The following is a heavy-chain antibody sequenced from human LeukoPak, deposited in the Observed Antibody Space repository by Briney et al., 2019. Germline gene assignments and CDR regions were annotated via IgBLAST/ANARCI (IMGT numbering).Heavy chain of an antibody. CDR3: ARRNTYYYDSSGYYWDY. V-gene: IGHV5-51*01. CDR2: IYPSDSDT. D-gene: IGHD3-22*01. CDR1: GYSFTSYW. Sequence: GESLKISCKGSGYSFTSYWTGWVRQMPGKGLEWMGIIYPSDSDTRYSPSFQGQVTISADKSISTANLQWSSLKASDTAMYYCARRNTYYYDSSGYYWDYWGQGTLVTVSS. J-gene: IGHJ4*02.